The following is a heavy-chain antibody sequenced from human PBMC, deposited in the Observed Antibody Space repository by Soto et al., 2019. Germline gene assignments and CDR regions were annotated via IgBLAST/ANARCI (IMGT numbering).Heavy chain of an antibody. CDR1: GFTFSSYA. V-gene: IGHV3-23*01. CDR2: ISGSGGST. CDR3: AKIDDFWSGYYSGPFDY. J-gene: IGHJ4*02. D-gene: IGHD3-3*01. Sequence: EVQLLESGGGLVQPGGSLRLSCAASGFTFSSYAMSWVRQAPGKGLEWVSAISGSGGSTYYADSVKGRFTISRDNSKNTLYLQMNSLRAEDTAVYYCAKIDDFWSGYYSGPFDYWGQGTLVTVSS.